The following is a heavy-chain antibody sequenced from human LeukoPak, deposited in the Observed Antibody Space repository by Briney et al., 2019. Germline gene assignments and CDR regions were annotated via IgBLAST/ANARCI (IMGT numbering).Heavy chain of an antibody. CDR2: VKPDGSEK. CDR1: GFSFSDYW. D-gene: IGHD5-24*01. CDR3: ANLWEMGY. Sequence: GGSLRLSCAASGFSFSDYWMSWVRQAPGKGLEWVANVKPDGSEKYYVDSVKGRFTISRDNARNSLYLQMDSLRAEDTTVYYCANLWEMGYWGQGTLVTVSS. J-gene: IGHJ4*02. V-gene: IGHV3-7*01.